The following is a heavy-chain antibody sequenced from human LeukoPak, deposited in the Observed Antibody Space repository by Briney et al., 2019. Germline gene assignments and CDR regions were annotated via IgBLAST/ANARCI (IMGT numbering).Heavy chain of an antibody. CDR1: GFTLSSYV. Sequence: GRSLRLSCAASGFTLSSYVMHWVRQAPGKGLEWVAVISYDGSNKYYADSVKGRFTISRDNSKNTLYLQMNSLRAEDTAVYYCAKVEDSERGFDPWGQGTLVTVSS. V-gene: IGHV3-30*04. CDR2: ISYDGSNK. CDR3: AKVEDSERGFDP. D-gene: IGHD1-26*01. J-gene: IGHJ5*02.